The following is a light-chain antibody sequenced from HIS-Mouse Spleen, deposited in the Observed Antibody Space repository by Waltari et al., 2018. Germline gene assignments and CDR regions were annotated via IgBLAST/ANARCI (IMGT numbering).Light chain of an antibody. J-gene: IGLJ2*01. CDR1: SSDVGGYNY. CDR3: SSYTSSSTLV. V-gene: IGLV2-14*03. Sequence: QSALTPPASVSGSPGQSLTISCTGTSSDVGGYNYFSWYQQHPGKAPKLMIYDVSNRPSGVSNRFSGSKSGNTASLTISGLQAEDEADYYCSSYTSSSTLVFGGGTKLTVL. CDR2: DVS.